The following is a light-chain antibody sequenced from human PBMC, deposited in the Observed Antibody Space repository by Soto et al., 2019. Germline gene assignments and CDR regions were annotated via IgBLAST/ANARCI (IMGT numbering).Light chain of an antibody. V-gene: IGKV1-5*03. J-gene: IGKJ2*01. CDR1: QSISSS. Sequence: DIQMTQSPSTLSASVGDRVTITCRASQSISSSLAWYQQKPGKAPKLLIYKASTLESGVPSRFSGSGSGTEFTLNITRLQPDDFATYYCQQYGTFGQGTKLEIK. CDR3: QQYGT. CDR2: KAS.